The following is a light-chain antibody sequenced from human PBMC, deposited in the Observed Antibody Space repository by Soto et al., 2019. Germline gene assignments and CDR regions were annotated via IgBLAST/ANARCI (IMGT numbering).Light chain of an antibody. CDR1: QNVSTW. V-gene: IGKV1-12*01. Sequence: DIQITQSPSSVSASVGDRVTVTCLASQNVSTWLTWYQQTPGKAPNLLIYGASTLQRGVPSRFSGSGSGTEFTLTISSLQPEDFAIYFCQQGSRFPFTFGPGNKVDI. CDR2: GAS. J-gene: IGKJ3*01. CDR3: QQGSRFPFT.